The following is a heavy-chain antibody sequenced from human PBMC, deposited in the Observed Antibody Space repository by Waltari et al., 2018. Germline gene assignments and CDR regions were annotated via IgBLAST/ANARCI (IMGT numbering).Heavy chain of an antibody. D-gene: IGHD4-17*01. CDR3: ASGIYGDFVRIYYMDV. CDR2: IIPIFYIV. Sequence: QGQLVQSGAEVKKPGSSVKVSCKASGGTFNNSAISWVRQAPGQGLEWMGGIIPIFYIVNYAQKFQGRVTITADKSTTTAYVELSSLRSEDTAVYYCASGIYGDFVRIYYMDVWGKGTTVTVSS. CDR1: GGTFNNSA. V-gene: IGHV1-69*10. J-gene: IGHJ6*03.